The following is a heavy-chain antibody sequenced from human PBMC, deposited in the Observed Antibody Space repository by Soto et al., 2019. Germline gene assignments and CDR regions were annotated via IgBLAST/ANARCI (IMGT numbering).Heavy chain of an antibody. J-gene: IGHJ3*02. CDR3: ARIRTVGYDYIWGSYRSDAFDI. CDR2: MNPNSGNT. D-gene: IGHD3-16*02. V-gene: IGHV1-8*01. Sequence: GASVKVSCKASGYTFTSYDINWVRQATGQGLEWMGWMNPNSGNTGYAQKFQGRVTMTRNTSISTAYMELSSLRSEDTAVYYCARIRTVGYDYIWGSYRSDAFDIWGQGTMVTVSS. CDR1: GYTFTSYD.